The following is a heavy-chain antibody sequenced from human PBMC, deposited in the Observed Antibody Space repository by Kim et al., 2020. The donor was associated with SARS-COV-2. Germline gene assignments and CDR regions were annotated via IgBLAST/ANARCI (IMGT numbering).Heavy chain of an antibody. CDR2: ISTYTGDT. D-gene: IGHD3-10*01. J-gene: IGHJ4*02. CDR3: ARVTVEWQGSGSPVGD. Sequence: ASVKVSCKASGYTFRSYGISWVRQAPGQGLEWVGWISTYTGDTNYAQNFQDRVTMTTDTSTSTAYMELRSLRSDDTAVYYCARVTVEWQGSGSPVGDWGQGTLVTVSS. V-gene: IGHV1-18*04. CDR1: GYTFRSYG.